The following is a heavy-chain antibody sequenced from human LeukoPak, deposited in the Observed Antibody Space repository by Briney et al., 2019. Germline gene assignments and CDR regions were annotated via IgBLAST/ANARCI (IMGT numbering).Heavy chain of an antibody. Sequence: GGSLRLSCAASGFTFSSYEMNWVRQSPGKGLEWVAFILFDGSNTKYEDSVKGRLTVSRDNSKNTLYLQMNTLRTEDTAVYYCARQKLSGTYLPDYWGQGTLVTVSS. V-gene: IGHV3-30*02. CDR3: ARQKLSGTYLPDY. D-gene: IGHD3-10*01. CDR2: ILFDGSNT. J-gene: IGHJ4*02. CDR1: GFTFSSYE.